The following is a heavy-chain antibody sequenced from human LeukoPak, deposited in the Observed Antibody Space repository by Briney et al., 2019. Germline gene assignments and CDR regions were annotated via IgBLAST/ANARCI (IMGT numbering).Heavy chain of an antibody. CDR2: ISASGVST. V-gene: IGHV3-23*01. Sequence: GGSLRLSCTASGFSFSSYALSWVRQVPGKGLEWVSGISASGVSTVYTGSVEGRFTISRDNSKTTLYLQMNSLRDEDTAVYYCARGGISGLKRPSDYWGQGTLVTVSS. J-gene: IGHJ4*02. CDR1: GFSFSSYA. D-gene: IGHD2-15*01. CDR3: ARGGISGLKRPSDY.